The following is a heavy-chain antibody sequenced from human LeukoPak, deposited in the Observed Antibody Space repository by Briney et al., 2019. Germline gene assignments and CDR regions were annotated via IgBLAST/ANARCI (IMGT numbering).Heavy chain of an antibody. V-gene: IGHV6-1*01. CDR2: TYYRSKWYN. D-gene: IGHD1-20*01. J-gene: IGHJ4*02. CDR1: GDSVSSNSAI. Sequence: SQTLSLTFAISGDSVSSNSAIWNWIRQSPSRGLEWLGSTYYRSKWYNDYAVSVKSRITINPYTSKNHFSLQLNSVTPEDTATYYCVRGGAIRVTGTTPFDYWGQGTLVTVSS. CDR3: VRGGAIRVTGTTPFDY.